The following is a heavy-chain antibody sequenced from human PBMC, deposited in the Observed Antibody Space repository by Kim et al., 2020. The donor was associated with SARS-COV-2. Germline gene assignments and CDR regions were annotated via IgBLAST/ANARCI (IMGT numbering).Heavy chain of an antibody. V-gene: IGHV5-51*01. CDR3: ARGYYESSAYYPLLF. D-gene: IGHD3-22*01. Sequence: GESLKISCKGSGYSFASYWIAWVRQMPGKGLEWMGIIYPGDFDTRYSPSFQGQVTISADKFISTAYLQWSSLKASDTAMYFCARGYYESSAYYPLLFWGQGTLVTVSS. CDR2: IYPGDFDT. J-gene: IGHJ4*02. CDR1: GYSFASYW.